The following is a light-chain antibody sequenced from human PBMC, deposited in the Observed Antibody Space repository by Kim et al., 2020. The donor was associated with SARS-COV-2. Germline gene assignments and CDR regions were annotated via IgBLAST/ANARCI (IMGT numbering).Light chain of an antibody. CDR2: ATS. CDR3: LQYSFFPFT. CDR1: RAIGNY. J-gene: IGKJ3*01. Sequence: IQLTQSPSSLSASVGDRVTITCRASRAIGNYLVWFQQKPGIAPKSLVYATSFLQTGVPSRFSGSASGTNYTLNIDNLQPDDIGIYYCLQYSFFPFTFGPGTKVDIK. V-gene: IGKV1-16*01.